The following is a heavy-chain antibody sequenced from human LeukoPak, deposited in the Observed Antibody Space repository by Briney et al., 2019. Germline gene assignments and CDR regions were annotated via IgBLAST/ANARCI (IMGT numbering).Heavy chain of an antibody. D-gene: IGHD3-10*01. J-gene: IGHJ4*02. CDR3: ASPLGANYYGSGSYYTLDY. Sequence: SVKVSCKASGGTFSSYAISWVRQAPEQGLEWMGGIIPIFGTANYAQKFQGRVTITADESTSTAYMELSSLRSEDTAVYYCASPLGANYYGSGSYYTLDYWGQGTLVTVSS. V-gene: IGHV1-69*13. CDR1: GGTFSSYA. CDR2: IIPIFGTA.